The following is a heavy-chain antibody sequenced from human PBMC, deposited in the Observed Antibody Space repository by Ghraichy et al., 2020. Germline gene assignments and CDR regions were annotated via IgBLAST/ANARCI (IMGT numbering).Heavy chain of an antibody. CDR2: IIPIFGTA. D-gene: IGHD3-3*01. CDR3: ARERRVTIFGVVIPSGMDV. CDR1: GGTFSSYA. Sequence: SVKVSCKASGGTFSSYAISWVRQAPGQGLEWMGGIIPIFGTANYAQKFQGRVTITADESTSTAYMELSSLRSEDTAVYYCARERRVTIFGVVIPSGMDVWGQGTTVTVSS. J-gene: IGHJ6*02. V-gene: IGHV1-69*01.